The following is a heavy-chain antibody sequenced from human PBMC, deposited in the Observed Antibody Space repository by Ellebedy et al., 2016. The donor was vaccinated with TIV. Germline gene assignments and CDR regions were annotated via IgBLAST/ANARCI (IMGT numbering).Heavy chain of an antibody. Sequence: SETLSLXCTVSGGSISSSSYYWSWIRQPPGMGLEWIGYIHYTGSTNYNPSLKSRVTMSVDTSKNQFSLKLSSVTAADTAVYYCARDPIHRVVAFDIWGQGTMVTVSS. CDR2: IHYTGST. CDR3: ARDPIHRVVAFDI. J-gene: IGHJ3*02. CDR1: GGSISSSSYY. V-gene: IGHV4-61*01. D-gene: IGHD2-15*01.